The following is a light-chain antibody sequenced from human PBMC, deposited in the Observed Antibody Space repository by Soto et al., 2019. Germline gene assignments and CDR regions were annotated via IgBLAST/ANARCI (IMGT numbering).Light chain of an antibody. Sequence: EIVLTQSPGTLSLSPGERATLSCRVSQSVSSNLAWYQQKPGQAPRLLISGASSRATGIPDRFSGSGSGTDFTLTISRLEPEDFAVYYCQQYGSSPRTFGQGTKVDIK. J-gene: IGKJ1*01. CDR3: QQYGSSPRT. V-gene: IGKV3-20*01. CDR2: GAS. CDR1: QSVSSN.